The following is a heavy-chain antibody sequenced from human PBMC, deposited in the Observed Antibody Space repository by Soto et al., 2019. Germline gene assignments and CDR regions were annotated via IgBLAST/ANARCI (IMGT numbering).Heavy chain of an antibody. CDR1: GFSFSSYE. D-gene: IGHD1-26*01. Sequence: EAQLVESGGGLVQPGGSLRLSCAGSGFSFSSYEMNWVRQAPGKGLEWVSYISSSGSDTYYADSVKARFTISRDNAQNSLYLQMPRLRAEDTAIYYCASLSGSYGFDPWGQGTLVTVSS. J-gene: IGHJ5*02. CDR3: ASLSGSYGFDP. CDR2: ISSSGSDT. V-gene: IGHV3-48*03.